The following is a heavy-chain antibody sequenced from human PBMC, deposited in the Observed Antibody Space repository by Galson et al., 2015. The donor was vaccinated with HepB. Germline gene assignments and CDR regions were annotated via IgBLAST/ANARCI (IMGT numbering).Heavy chain of an antibody. V-gene: IGHV5-10-1*01. CDR2: IDPSDSYT. J-gene: IGHJ4*02. CDR1: GYSFTSYW. Sequence: QSGAEVKKPGESLRISCRGSGYSFTSYWISWVRQMPGKGLEWMGRIDPSDSYTNYSPSFQGHVTISADKSISTAYLQWSSLKASDTAMYYCARLRGDSSSWYSGDNWGQGTLVTVSS. D-gene: IGHD6-13*01. CDR3: ARLRGDSSSWYSGDN.